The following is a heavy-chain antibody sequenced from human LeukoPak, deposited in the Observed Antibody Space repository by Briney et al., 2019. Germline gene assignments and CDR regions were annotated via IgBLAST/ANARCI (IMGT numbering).Heavy chain of an antibody. CDR3: ARQGGDTGHYYDSSGYGAFDI. CDR2: IYPGDSDT. CDR1: GYSFTSYW. Sequence: GESLKISCKGSGYSFTSYWIDWVRQMPGKGLEWMEIIYPGDSDTRYSPSFQGQVTISADKSISTAYLQWSSLKASDTAMYYCARQGGDTGHYYDSSGYGAFDIWGPGTMVTVSS. V-gene: IGHV5-51*01. J-gene: IGHJ3*02. D-gene: IGHD3-22*01.